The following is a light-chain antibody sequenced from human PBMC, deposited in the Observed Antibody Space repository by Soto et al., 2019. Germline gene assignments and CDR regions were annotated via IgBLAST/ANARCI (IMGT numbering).Light chain of an antibody. Sequence: QSALTQPASVSGSPGQSITISCTGTTSDIGVYNYVSWYQHHPGKAPKLLIYEVGHRPSEVSNRFSGSKSGNMASLTISGLQAEDEADYFCSSYTTTTPVVFGGGTKLTVL. CDR2: EVG. CDR3: SSYTTTTPVV. J-gene: IGLJ3*02. CDR1: TSDIGVYNY. V-gene: IGLV2-14*01.